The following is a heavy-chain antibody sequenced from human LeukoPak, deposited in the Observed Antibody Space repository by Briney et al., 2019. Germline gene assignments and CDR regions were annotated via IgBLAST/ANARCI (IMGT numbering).Heavy chain of an antibody. Sequence: GGSLRLSCVGSGFTFSSHAMSWVRQAPGKGLEWVSGISGSGGVTYYADSVKGRFSISRDNSKNTVFLQMNSLRVEDTALYYCAKDLVYYYDSSGSNFDYWGQGTLVTVSS. CDR2: ISGSGGVT. V-gene: IGHV3-23*01. CDR1: GFTFSSHA. J-gene: IGHJ4*02. CDR3: AKDLVYYYDSSGSNFDY. D-gene: IGHD3-22*01.